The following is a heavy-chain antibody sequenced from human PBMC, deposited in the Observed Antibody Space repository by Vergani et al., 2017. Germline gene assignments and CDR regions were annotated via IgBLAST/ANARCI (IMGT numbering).Heavy chain of an antibody. Sequence: QVHLVESGGGVVQPGRSLILSCAASGFTFGSFGMHWVRQAPGKGLEWVAVIWYDGRNKQYADSVKGRFTVSRDNSQSTLYLQMNSLRAEDTAMYYCARDLRLMYNRFDPWGQGTLVTVSS. CDR2: IWYDGRNK. J-gene: IGHJ5*02. CDR1: GFTFGSFG. D-gene: IGHD3-3*01. CDR3: ARDLRLMYNRFDP. V-gene: IGHV3-33*01.